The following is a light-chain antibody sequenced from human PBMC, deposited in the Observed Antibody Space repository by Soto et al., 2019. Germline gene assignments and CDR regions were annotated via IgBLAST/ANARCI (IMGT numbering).Light chain of an antibody. Sequence: QLVLTQSPSASGTAGQRITISCSGGSSNVGSNSVNWYQQVPGTAPKVLIYRDHQRPSRVPDRFSGSKSGTSASLAISGLQAEDEGDYYCASWDDRLNAVLFGGGTKVTVL. CDR1: SSNVGSNS. CDR2: RDH. CDR3: ASWDDRLNAVL. V-gene: IGLV1-44*01. J-gene: IGLJ2*01.